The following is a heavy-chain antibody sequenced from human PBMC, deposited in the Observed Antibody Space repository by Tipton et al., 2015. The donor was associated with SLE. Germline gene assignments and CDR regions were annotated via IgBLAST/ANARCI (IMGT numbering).Heavy chain of an antibody. Sequence: SLRLSCAASGFTFSGSAMHWVRQASGKGLEWVVRIRSKANSYATAYAASVKGRFTIARDNSKNTPYLQMNSLRAEDTAVYYCAKKAANWGCFDYWGQGTLVTVSS. CDR3: AKKAANWGCFDY. D-gene: IGHD7-27*01. CDR2: IRSKANSYAT. CDR1: GFTFSGSA. J-gene: IGHJ4*02. V-gene: IGHV3-73*01.